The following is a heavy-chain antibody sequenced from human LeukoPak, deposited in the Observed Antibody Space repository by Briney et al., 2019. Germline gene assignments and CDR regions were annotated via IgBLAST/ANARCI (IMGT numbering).Heavy chain of an antibody. CDR2: IYYSGST. CDR1: GGSISSYY. J-gene: IGHJ4*02. D-gene: IGHD3-10*01. V-gene: IGHV4-59*01. CDR3: ASSILDYYGSGSPFDY. Sequence: SETLSLTCTVSGGSISSYYWSWIRQPPGKGLEWIGYIYYSGSTNYNPSLKSRVTISVDTSENQFSLKLSSVTAADTAVYYCASSILDYYGSGSPFDYWGQGTLVTVSS.